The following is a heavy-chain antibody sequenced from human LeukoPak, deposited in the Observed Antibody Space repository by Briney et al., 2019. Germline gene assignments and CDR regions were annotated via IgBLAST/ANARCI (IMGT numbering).Heavy chain of an antibody. CDR1: GFTFSSYW. D-gene: IGHD6-19*01. J-gene: IGHJ4*02. CDR3: AREYSSGWTSDY. V-gene: IGHV3-74*01. CDR2: INSDGNYT. Sequence: GGSLRLSCAASGFTFSSYWMNWVRHAPGKGLVWVSRINSDGNYTTYADCVKGRFTISRDNAKNTLSLQMNSLRAEDTAVYYCAREYSSGWTSDYWGQGTLVTVSS.